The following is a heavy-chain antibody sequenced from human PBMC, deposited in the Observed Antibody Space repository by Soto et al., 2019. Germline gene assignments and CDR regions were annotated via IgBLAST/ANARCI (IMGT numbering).Heavy chain of an antibody. D-gene: IGHD3-16*02. CDR1: GGSFSGYY. CDR2: INHSGST. CDR3: ARGPFDYIWGSYRTNDAFDI. V-gene: IGHV4-34*01. Sequence: SETLSLTCAVYGGSFSGYYWSWIRQPPGKGLEWIGEINHSGSTNYNPSLKSRVTISVDTSKNQFSLKLSSVTAADTAVYYCARGPFDYIWGSYRTNDAFDIWGQGTMVTVSS. J-gene: IGHJ3*02.